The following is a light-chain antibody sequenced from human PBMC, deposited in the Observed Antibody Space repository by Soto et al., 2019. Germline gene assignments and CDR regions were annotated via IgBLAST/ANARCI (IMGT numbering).Light chain of an antibody. CDR2: GNS. Sequence: QLVLTQPPSVSGAPGQRVTLSCTGGTSNIGAGYDVHWYQQLPGTAPKLLIYGNSNRPSGVPDRFSGSKSGTSASLAITGLQAEDEADYYCQSYDNSLSGWVFGGGTKLTVL. CDR1: TSNIGAGYD. V-gene: IGLV1-40*01. CDR3: QSYDNSLSGWV. J-gene: IGLJ3*02.